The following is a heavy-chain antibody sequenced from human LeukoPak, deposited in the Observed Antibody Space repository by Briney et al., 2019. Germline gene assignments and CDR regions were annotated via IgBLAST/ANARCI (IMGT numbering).Heavy chain of an antibody. V-gene: IGHV3-23*01. CDR1: RFTFTSYA. CDR3: AKFAGTSAHLEKWLRFGDNWFDP. D-gene: IGHD5-12*01. CDR2: ISGSGGSA. J-gene: IGHJ5*02. Sequence: GGSLRLSCAASRFTFTSYAMSWVCQAPGKGLEWVSGISGSGGSAYYADSVKGRFTISRDNSRSTVYLQMINLRDEDTAIYYCAKFAGTSAHLEKWLRFGDNWFDPWGQGTLVTVSS.